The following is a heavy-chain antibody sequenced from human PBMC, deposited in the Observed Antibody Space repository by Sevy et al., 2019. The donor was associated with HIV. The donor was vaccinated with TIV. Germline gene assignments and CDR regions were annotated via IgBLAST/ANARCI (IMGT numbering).Heavy chain of an antibody. V-gene: IGHV1-69*13. Sequence: ASVKVSCKASGGTFSSSAITWVRQAPGQGLEWMGGIIPIFGTTNYAQNFQGRVTITADESTSTAHMELSSLRSEDTAVYYCARPSDTSALFKWAFDIWGPGTMVTVSS. D-gene: IGHD3-22*01. CDR2: IIPIFGTT. CDR3: ARPSDTSALFKWAFDI. CDR1: GGTFSSSA. J-gene: IGHJ3*02.